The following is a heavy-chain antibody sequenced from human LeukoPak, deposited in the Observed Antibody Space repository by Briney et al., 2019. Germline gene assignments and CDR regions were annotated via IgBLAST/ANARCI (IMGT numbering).Heavy chain of an antibody. CDR1: GFTFSSYA. J-gene: IGHJ6*02. V-gene: IGHV3-48*02. CDR3: ARIPGGYYYAMDV. D-gene: IGHD3-16*01. CDR2: ISSRSSNI. Sequence: GGSLRLSCAASGFTFSSYAMHWVRQAPGKGLEWVSYISSRSSNIYYADSVKGRLTISRDNAKNSLYLQMNSLRDEDTAVYYCARIPGGYYYAMDVWGQGTTVTVSS.